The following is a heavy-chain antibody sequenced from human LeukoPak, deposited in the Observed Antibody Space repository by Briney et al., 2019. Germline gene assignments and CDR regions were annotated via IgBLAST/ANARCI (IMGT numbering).Heavy chain of an antibody. CDR1: GGSISSSSYY. Sequence: SETLSLTCTVSGGSISSSSYYWGWIRQPPGKGLEWIGGIYYSGSTYYNPSLKSRVTISVDTSKNQFSLNLSSVAAADTAVYYCARISGSSLDYWGQGTLVTVSS. CDR2: IYYSGST. D-gene: IGHD6-13*01. J-gene: IGHJ4*02. CDR3: ARISGSSLDY. V-gene: IGHV4-39*07.